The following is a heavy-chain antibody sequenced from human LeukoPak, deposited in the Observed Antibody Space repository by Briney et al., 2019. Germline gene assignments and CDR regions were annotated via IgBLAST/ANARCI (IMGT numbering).Heavy chain of an antibody. CDR3: ARDAYYYDTSGHYLSDY. CDR2: IYTSGST. Sequence: SETLSLTCTVSGGSISNYYWSWIRQPAGKGLEWCGRIYTSGSTYYNPSLTSRVTMSVDTSKNQFSLTLSSVTAADTAVYYCARDAYYYDTSGHYLSDYWGQGTLVTVSS. V-gene: IGHV4-4*07. J-gene: IGHJ4*02. CDR1: GGSISNYY. D-gene: IGHD3-22*01.